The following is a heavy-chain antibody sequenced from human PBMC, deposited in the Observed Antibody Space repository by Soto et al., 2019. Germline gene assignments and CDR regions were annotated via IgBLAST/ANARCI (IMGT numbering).Heavy chain of an antibody. D-gene: IGHD3-10*01. CDR1: GGSVSSVSYY. CDR2: IYYSGST. V-gene: IGHV4-61*01. Sequence: SATLSLTCTVSGGSVSSVSYYWIWTRQPPGKGLEWIGYIYYSGSTNYNPSLKSRVTISVDTSKNQFSLKLSSVTAADTAVYYCACARGVRKGWFAPWGQGTLVIVSS. CDR3: ACARGVRKGWFAP. J-gene: IGHJ5*02.